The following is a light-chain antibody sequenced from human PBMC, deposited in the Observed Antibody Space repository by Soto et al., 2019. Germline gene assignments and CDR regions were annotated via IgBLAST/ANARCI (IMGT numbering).Light chain of an antibody. CDR3: SSYTSSSTVV. V-gene: IGLV2-14*01. CDR1: SSDVGGYNY. CDR2: EVS. Sequence: QSALTQPASVSGSPGQSITISCTGTSSDVGGYNYVSWYQQHPGKAPKLMIYEVSNRPSGVSNRFSCSKSGYTASLTSSGLQAEDEADYYCSSYTSSSTVVFGGGTKVTVL. J-gene: IGLJ2*01.